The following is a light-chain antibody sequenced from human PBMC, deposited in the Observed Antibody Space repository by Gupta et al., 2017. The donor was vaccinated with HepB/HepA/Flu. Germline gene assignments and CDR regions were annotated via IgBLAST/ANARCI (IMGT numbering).Light chain of an antibody. V-gene: IGKV6-21*01. CDR3: QQKVILPWT. J-gene: IGKJ1*01. CDR1: QSIGTS. Sequence: EIVLTQSPDFQSVTPKEKVTITCRATQSIGTSLHWYQQKPRQSPKLLIKYTSQSCSGVPSRFSGSGGGTXFTLTIXSLEAEDAATYFCQQKVILPWTFGXGTKVEIK. CDR2: YTS.